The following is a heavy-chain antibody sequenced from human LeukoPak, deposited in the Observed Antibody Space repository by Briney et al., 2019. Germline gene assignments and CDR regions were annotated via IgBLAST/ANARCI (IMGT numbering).Heavy chain of an antibody. CDR3: ARGRPYCSGGSCYGFYYYGMDV. Sequence: PSETLSLTCTVSGVSISSYYWSWLRQPPGKGLEWIGYIYYSGSTNYNPSLKGRVTISVDTSKNQFSLKLSSVTAADTAVYYCARGRPYCSGGSCYGFYYYGMDVWGKGTTVTVSS. J-gene: IGHJ6*04. D-gene: IGHD2-15*01. V-gene: IGHV4-59*01. CDR2: IYYSGST. CDR1: GVSISSYY.